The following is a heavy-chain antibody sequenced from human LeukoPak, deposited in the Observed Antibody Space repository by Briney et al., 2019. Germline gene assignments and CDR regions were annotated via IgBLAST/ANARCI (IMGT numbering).Heavy chain of an antibody. J-gene: IGHJ4*02. D-gene: IGHD2/OR15-2a*01. CDR1: GFTFRSYP. Sequence: GGSLRLSCGGSGFTFRSYPMSWVRQAPGRGLEWVSGISGSGGSTYYAGSVKGRFAISRDNSKNTVYLQMNSLRGEDTAVYYCAKGGDNGFDADWGQGTLVTVSS. CDR2: ISGSGGST. CDR3: AKGGDNGFDAD. V-gene: IGHV3-23*01.